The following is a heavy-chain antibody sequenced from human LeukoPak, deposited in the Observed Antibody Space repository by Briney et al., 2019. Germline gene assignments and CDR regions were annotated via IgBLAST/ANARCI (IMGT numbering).Heavy chain of an antibody. D-gene: IGHD2-2*01. V-gene: IGHV1-69*01. Sequence: ASVKASCKASGGTFSSYAISWVRQAPGQGLEWMGGIIPIFGTANYAQKFQGRVTITADESTSTAYMELSSLRSEDTAVYYCAIGYCSSTSCSPPHWGQGTLVTVSS. J-gene: IGHJ1*01. CDR2: IIPIFGTA. CDR1: GGTFSSYA. CDR3: AIGYCSSTSCSPPH.